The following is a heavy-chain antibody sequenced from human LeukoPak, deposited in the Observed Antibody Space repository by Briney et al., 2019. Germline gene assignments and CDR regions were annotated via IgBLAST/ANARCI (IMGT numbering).Heavy chain of an antibody. Sequence: GGSLRLSCAASGFTFSSYWMHWVRQAPGKGLVWVSRINTDGSSTIYADSVKGRFTISRDNAKNTLYLQMNSLRAEDTAVYYCARDPDYDILTGYPTDYWGQGTLVTVSS. D-gene: IGHD3-9*01. CDR3: ARDPDYDILTGYPTDY. CDR2: INTDGSST. V-gene: IGHV3-74*01. CDR1: GFTFSSYW. J-gene: IGHJ4*02.